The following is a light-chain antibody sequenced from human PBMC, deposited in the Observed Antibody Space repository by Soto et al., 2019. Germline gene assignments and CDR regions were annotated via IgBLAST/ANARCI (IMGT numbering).Light chain of an antibody. J-gene: IGKJ2*01. Sequence: EIVLTQSPGTLSLSPGERATLSCRASQSVSSSYLAWYQQKPGQAPRLLIYGASSRATGIPDRFSGSGSGTDFTLTISRLEPEDFAVYYCQQYGSSPRYPFGQGTKVDIK. CDR3: QQYGSSPRYP. CDR2: GAS. V-gene: IGKV3-20*01. CDR1: QSVSSSY.